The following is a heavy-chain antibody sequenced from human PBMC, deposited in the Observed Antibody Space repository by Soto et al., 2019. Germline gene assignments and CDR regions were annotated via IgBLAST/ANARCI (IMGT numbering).Heavy chain of an antibody. V-gene: IGHV4-34*01. CDR2: INHSGST. CDR1: GGSVSGYY. J-gene: IGHJ6*02. Sequence: PSETLSLTCAVYGGSVSGYYWSWIRQPPGKGLEWIGGINHSGSTNYNPSLKSRVTISVDTSKNQFSLRLSSVTAADTAVYYCARGRLLLWFGELFLYYGMDVWGQGTTVTVSS. CDR3: ARGRLLLWFGELFLYYGMDV. D-gene: IGHD3-10*01.